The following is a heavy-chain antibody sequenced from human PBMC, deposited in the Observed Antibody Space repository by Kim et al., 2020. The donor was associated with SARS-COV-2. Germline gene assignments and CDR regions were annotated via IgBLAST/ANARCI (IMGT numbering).Heavy chain of an antibody. CDR3: ARDKKPVFRDGMDG. CDR1: GFTFSDYA. CDR2: ISRDGGNT. V-gene: IGHV3-20*04. Sequence: GGSLRLSCAASGFTFSDYAMNWVRQAPGKGLEWVSFISRDGGNTYYADSVKGRFTISRDDAKNSLYLQMNSLRTEDTAVYYCARDKKPVFRDGMDGWG. D-gene: IGHD3-10*01. J-gene: IGHJ6*02.